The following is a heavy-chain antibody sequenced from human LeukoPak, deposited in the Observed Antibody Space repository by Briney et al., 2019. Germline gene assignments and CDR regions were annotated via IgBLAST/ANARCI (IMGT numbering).Heavy chain of an antibody. CDR3: ARDTYDFWSGPMDV. CDR2: IYYSGST. CDR1: GGSISSGDYY. V-gene: IGHV4-30-4*08. J-gene: IGHJ6*03. Sequence: SQTLSLTCTVSGGSISSGDYYWSWIRQPPGKGLEWIGYIYYSGSTYYNPSLKSRVTISVDTSKNQFSLKLSSVTAADTVVYYCARDTYDFWSGPMDVWGKGTTVTVSS. D-gene: IGHD3-3*01.